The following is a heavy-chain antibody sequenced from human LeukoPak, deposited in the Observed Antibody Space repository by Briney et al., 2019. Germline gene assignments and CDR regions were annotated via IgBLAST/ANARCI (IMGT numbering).Heavy chain of an antibody. D-gene: IGHD3-3*01. CDR1: GYTFTNDG. Sequence: ASVKVSCKASGYTFTNDGISWVRQAPGQGLEWMGWMNPNSGNTGYAQKFQGRVTMTRNTSISTAYMELNSLRAEDTAVYYCARLREIPVFGVVTKSTSYFDYWGQGTLVTVSS. V-gene: IGHV1-8*02. CDR3: ARLREIPVFGVVTKSTSYFDY. CDR2: MNPNSGNT. J-gene: IGHJ4*02.